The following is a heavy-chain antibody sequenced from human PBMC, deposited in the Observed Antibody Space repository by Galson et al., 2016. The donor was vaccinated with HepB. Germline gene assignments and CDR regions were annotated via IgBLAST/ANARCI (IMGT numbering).Heavy chain of an antibody. CDR1: GFTFSSYG. J-gene: IGHJ4*02. CDR2: ISYDGTNK. V-gene: IGHV3-33*05. CDR3: ARDYDRSGYPDY. D-gene: IGHD3-22*01. Sequence: SLRLSCAASGFTFSSYGMHWVRQAPGKGLEWVAVISYDGTNKYYADSVKGRFTISRDNSKNTLYLQMNNLRTEDTAVYFCARDYDRSGYPDYWGQGTLVTVSS.